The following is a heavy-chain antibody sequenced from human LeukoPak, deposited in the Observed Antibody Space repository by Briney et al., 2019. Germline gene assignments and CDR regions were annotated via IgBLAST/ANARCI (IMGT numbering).Heavy chain of an antibody. J-gene: IGHJ5*02. Sequence: SETLSLACAVSGGSISINDYCWAWIRQSPGKGLEWIGSVSYRGDTYYNPSLQSRVTISVGTPKNQFSLRLNSVTAADTALYYCARDSLRIQSGTTPWGQGTLVTVSS. V-gene: IGHV4-39*07. D-gene: IGHD1-1*01. CDR3: ARDSLRIQSGTTP. CDR1: GGSISINDYC. CDR2: VSYRGDT.